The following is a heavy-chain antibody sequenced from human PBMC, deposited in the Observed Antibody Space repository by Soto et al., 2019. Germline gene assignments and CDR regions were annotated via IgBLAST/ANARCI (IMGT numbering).Heavy chain of an antibody. Sequence: GGSLRLSCAASGFTFSDYYMSWIRQAPGKGLEWVSYISSSGSTIYYADSVKGRFTISRDNAKNSLYLQMNSLRAEDTAVYYCARVKDYDFWSGSLYYYGMDVWGQGTTVTVSS. CDR1: GFTFSDYY. CDR3: ARVKDYDFWSGSLYYYGMDV. J-gene: IGHJ6*02. D-gene: IGHD3-3*01. V-gene: IGHV3-11*01. CDR2: ISSSGSTI.